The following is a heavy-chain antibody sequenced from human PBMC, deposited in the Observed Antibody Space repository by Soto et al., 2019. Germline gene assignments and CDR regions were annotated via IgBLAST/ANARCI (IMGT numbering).Heavy chain of an antibody. J-gene: IGHJ4*02. V-gene: IGHV1-46*01. CDR1: GYIFTNHY. CDR2: INPSGGST. CDR3: ARADYYDSSGFYYDC. D-gene: IGHD3-22*01. Sequence: VASLKVSCKASGYIFTNHYIHWVRQALGQGLEWMGIINPSGGSTNYLQKFQGRITMTRDTSTSTVYMELSSLRSEDTAVYFCARADYYDSSGFYYDCWGQGSLVTVSS.